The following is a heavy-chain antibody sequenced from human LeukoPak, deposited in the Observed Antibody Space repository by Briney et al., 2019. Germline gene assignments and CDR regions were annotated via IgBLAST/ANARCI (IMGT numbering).Heavy chain of an antibody. V-gene: IGHV1-69*05. D-gene: IGHD6-25*01. CDR1: GGTFSSYA. CDR2: IIPIFDAT. CDR3: ARDLKYSSAPDVDKTFDP. Sequence: ASVKVSCKASGGTFSSYAFSWVRQAPGQGLEWMGGIIPIFDATNYAQKFQDRVTITTDESTSTAYMELSSLRSEDTAVDYCARDLKYSSAPDVDKTFDPWGQGTLVTVSS. J-gene: IGHJ5*02.